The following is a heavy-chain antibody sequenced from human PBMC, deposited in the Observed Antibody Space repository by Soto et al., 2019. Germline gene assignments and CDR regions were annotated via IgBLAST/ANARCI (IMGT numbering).Heavy chain of an antibody. V-gene: IGHV3-48*04. D-gene: IGHD3-9*01. CDR3: ARAECSSPDCLTAYYSYGLDV. CDR2: INTAGSTK. CDR1: GFTFSSYS. Sequence: TGGSLRLSCAASGFTFSSYSIHWVRQAPGRGLEWVSYINTAGSTKYYAESVKGRFTISRDNARNSLFLQMNSLRAEDTAVYYCARAECSSPDCLTAYYSYGLDVWGQGSTVTVSS. J-gene: IGHJ6*02.